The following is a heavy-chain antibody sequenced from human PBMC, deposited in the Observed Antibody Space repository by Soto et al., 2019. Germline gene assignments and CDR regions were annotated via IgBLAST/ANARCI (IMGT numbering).Heavy chain of an antibody. CDR1: RGSISGYY. J-gene: IGHJ4*02. CDR2: IYYSGST. D-gene: IGHD2-15*01. CDR3: EAAPRY. V-gene: IGHV4-59*01. Sequence: TXXTLSLTCSVSRGSISGYYWSWIRQTPEKDXEWIGXIYYSGSTNYXXSLQSRVXXLIDMSKNKFSLKMTYLSAADTAVYYCEAAPRYWGQGILVTVSS.